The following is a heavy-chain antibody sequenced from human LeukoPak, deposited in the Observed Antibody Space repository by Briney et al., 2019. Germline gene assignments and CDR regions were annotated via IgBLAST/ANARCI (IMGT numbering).Heavy chain of an antibody. Sequence: SETLSLTCSVSGVSIRSRSYYWAWLRQPPGQGLEWIGNIFYSGGTSYNPSLKSRVTISVDTSKNQFSLRLSSVTAADTAVYYCARAWADSSGYSPFDSWGQGTLVTVSS. V-gene: IGHV4-39*01. CDR3: ARAWADSSGYSPFDS. CDR2: IFYSGGT. D-gene: IGHD3-22*01. CDR1: GVSIRSRSYY. J-gene: IGHJ4*02.